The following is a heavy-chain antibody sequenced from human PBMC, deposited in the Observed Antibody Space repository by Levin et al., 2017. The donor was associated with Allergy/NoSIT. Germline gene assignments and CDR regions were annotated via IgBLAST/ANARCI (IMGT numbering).Heavy chain of an antibody. CDR2: ISGNSDNT. CDR3: ATSQGSSSWYGGFDY. CDR1: GFTFSSYA. D-gene: IGHD6-13*01. Sequence: GGSLRLSCAASGFTFSSYAMTWVRQAPGKGLEWVSGISGNSDNTYYADSVKGRFTISRDNSKNTLYLQMNSLRADDTAVYYCATSQGSSSWYGGFDYWGQGTLVTVSS. V-gene: IGHV3-23*01. J-gene: IGHJ4*02.